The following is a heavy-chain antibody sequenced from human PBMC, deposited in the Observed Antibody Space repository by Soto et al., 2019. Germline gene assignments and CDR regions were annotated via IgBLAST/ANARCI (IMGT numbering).Heavy chain of an antibody. Sequence: ASVKVSCKASGYTFTGYYMHWVRQAPGQGLEWMGWINPNSGGTNYAQKFQGRVTMTRDTSISTAYMELSRLRSDDTAVYYCARDGVNGPSSSDYWGQGTLVTVSS. D-gene: IGHD2-8*01. J-gene: IGHJ4*02. V-gene: IGHV1-2*02. CDR3: ARDGVNGPSSSDY. CDR1: GYTFTGYY. CDR2: INPNSGGT.